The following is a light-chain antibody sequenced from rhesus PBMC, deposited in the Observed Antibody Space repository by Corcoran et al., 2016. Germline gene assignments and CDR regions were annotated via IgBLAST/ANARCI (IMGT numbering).Light chain of an antibody. CDR2: QAS. CDR3: HQYNSSPVT. J-gene: IGKJ4*01. CDR1: QSISSW. V-gene: IGKV1-22*01. Sequence: DIQMTQSPSSLSASVGDTVTITCRASQSISSWLAWFQQKPGKAPKLLIYQASRLKNGVPSRFSGSGSGTDFTLTISSLQAEDFASSYCHQYNSSPVTFGGGTKVEL.